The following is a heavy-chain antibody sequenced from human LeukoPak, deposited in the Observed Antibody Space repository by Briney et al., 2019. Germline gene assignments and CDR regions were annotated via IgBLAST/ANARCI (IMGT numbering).Heavy chain of an antibody. D-gene: IGHD5-24*01. V-gene: IGHV3-13*01. Sequence: GGSLRLSCAASAFTFSSYDMHWVRHATGKGLEWVSAIGTAGDTYYPGSVKGRFTISRENAKNSLYLQMNSLRAGDTAVYYCAAGKRWLQLEGWGQGTLVTVSS. CDR1: AFTFSSYD. J-gene: IGHJ4*02. CDR3: AAGKRWLQLEG. CDR2: IGTAGDT.